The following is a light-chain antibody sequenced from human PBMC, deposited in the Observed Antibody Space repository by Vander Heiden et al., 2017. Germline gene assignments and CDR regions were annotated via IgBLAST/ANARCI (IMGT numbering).Light chain of an antibody. V-gene: IGKV3-20*01. CDR2: GIS. Sequence: EVVLTQSPGTLPLSPGERVTLSCRARPSVSGKYLAWYQQKPGQAPRLLIFGISTRASGIPERFSGSGSGTDFTLTISRLEPEDFAMYYCQRYDQSQWTFGQGTRVEIK. CDR1: PSVSGKY. CDR3: QRYDQSQWT. J-gene: IGKJ1*01.